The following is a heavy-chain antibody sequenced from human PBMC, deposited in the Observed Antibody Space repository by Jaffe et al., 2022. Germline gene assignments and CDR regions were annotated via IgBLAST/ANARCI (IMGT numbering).Heavy chain of an antibody. CDR3: ARERGSGVEDY. V-gene: IGHV3-21*01. Sequence: EVELVESGGGLVKPGGSLRLSCEASGFTFSTYTMDWVRQAPGKGLEWVSSISSSSDYIYYADSVKGRFTISRDNAKNSLYLQMNNLRAEDTAVYYCARERGSGVEDYWGQGTLVTVSS. CDR1: GFTFSTYT. D-gene: IGHD2-21*01. CDR2: ISSSSDYI. J-gene: IGHJ4*02.